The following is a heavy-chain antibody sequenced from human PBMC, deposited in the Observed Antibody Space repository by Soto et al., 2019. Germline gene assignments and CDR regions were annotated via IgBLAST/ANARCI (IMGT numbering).Heavy chain of an antibody. Sequence: PAETLSLTCTVSGGSISSYYWSWIRQPPGKGLEWIGYIYYSGSTNYNPSLKSRVTISVDTSKNQFSLKLSSVTAADTAVYYCARSYSSSVYYGMDVWGQGTTVTVSS. J-gene: IGHJ6*02. CDR1: GGSISSYY. D-gene: IGHD6-6*01. CDR2: IYYSGST. CDR3: ARSYSSSVYYGMDV. V-gene: IGHV4-59*01.